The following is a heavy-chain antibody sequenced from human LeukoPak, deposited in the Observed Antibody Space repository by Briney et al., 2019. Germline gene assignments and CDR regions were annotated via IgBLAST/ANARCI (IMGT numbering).Heavy chain of an antibody. D-gene: IGHD3-10*01. Sequence: SETLSLTCAVYGGSFRGYYWSWIRQPPGKGLEWIGEIYHSGSTNYNPSLKSRVTISVDKSKNQFSLKLSSVTAADTAVYYCARARGFVVRGVSHSNFDYWGQGTLVTVSS. J-gene: IGHJ4*02. CDR3: ARARGFVVRGVSHSNFDY. V-gene: IGHV4-34*01. CDR1: GGSFRGYY. CDR2: IYHSGST.